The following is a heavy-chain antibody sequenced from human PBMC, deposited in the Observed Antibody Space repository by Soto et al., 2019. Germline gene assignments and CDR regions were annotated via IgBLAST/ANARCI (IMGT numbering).Heavy chain of an antibody. D-gene: IGHD6-13*01. CDR3: ASDIIASAGYGDYYYYMYG. CDR2: IYYSGST. Sequence: PSETLSLTCTVSGGSISSSSYYWCWIRQPPGKGLEWIGSIYYSGSTYYNPSLKSRVTISVDTSKNQFSLKLSSVTAADTAVYYCASDIIASAGYGDYYYYMYGCGKGTTVTVSS. J-gene: IGHJ6*03. V-gene: IGHV4-39*01. CDR1: GGSISSSSYY.